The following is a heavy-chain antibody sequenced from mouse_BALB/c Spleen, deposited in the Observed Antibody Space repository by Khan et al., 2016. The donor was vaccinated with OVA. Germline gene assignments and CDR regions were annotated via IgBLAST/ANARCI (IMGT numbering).Heavy chain of an antibody. CDR1: GFTFSTYG. Sequence: DVHLVESGGDLVKPGGSLKLSCAASGFTFSTYGMSWVRQTPDKRLEWVATISTGGSYTYYPDSVKGRFTISRDNAKNTLYLQMSSLKSEDTAVFYCARLAYYYDSEGFAYWGQGTLVTVSA. D-gene: IGHD1-1*01. CDR3: ARLAYYYDSEGFAY. V-gene: IGHV5-6*01. J-gene: IGHJ3*01. CDR2: ISTGGSYT.